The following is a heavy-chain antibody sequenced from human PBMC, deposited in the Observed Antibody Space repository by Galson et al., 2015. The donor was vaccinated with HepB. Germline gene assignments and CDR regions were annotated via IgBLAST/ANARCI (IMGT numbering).Heavy chain of an antibody. J-gene: IGHJ4*02. CDR2: TYYRSKFYN. CDR3: ARVRQLGQGFHF. Sequence: CAISGDSVSNNGVAWNWIRQSPSRVLEWLGRTYYRSKFYNDYAESVKSRITINPDTSRNQVSLQLNSVTPEDTAVYYCARVRQLGQGFHFWGQGTLVTVSA. D-gene: IGHD3-10*01. CDR1: GDSVSNNGVA. V-gene: IGHV6-1*01.